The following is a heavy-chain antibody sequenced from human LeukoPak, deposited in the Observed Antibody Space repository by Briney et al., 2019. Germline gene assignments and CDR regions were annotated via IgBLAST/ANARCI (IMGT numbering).Heavy chain of an antibody. V-gene: IGHV3-33*01. CDR2: IWYDGSNK. CDR3: ARAYSYYDFWSGYLPVPDY. J-gene: IGHJ4*02. Sequence: SGGSLRLSCAASGFTFSSYGMHWVRQAPGKGLEWVAVIWYDGSNKYYADSVKGRFTISRDNSKNTLYLQMNSLRAEDTAVYYCARAYSYYDFWSGYLPVPDYWGQGTLVTVSS. CDR1: GFTFSSYG. D-gene: IGHD3-3*01.